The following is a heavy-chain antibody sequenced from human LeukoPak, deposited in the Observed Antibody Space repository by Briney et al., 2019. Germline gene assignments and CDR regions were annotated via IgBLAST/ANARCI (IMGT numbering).Heavy chain of an antibody. Sequence: GGSLRLSCAASGFTFSSYSMNWVRQAPGKGLEWVSYISSSSSTIYYADSVKGRFTISRDNPKNSLYLQMNSLRAEDTAVYYCARISTSDISGYYYDYWGQGTLVTVSS. CDR1: GFTFSSYS. V-gene: IGHV3-48*04. J-gene: IGHJ4*02. D-gene: IGHD3-22*01. CDR2: ISSSSSTI. CDR3: ARISTSDISGYYYDY.